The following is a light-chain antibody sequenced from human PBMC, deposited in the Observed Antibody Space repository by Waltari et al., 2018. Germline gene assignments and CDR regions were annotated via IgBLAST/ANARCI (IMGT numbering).Light chain of an antibody. CDR2: DVS. J-gene: IGLJ1*01. CDR3: TSYTSSSPCV. Sequence: QSALTQPPSVSGSPGQSITISCTGTSSDVGRYNYVSWYQQHPGKAPKLMIYDVSNRPSGVSDRFSGSKSGNTDSLTISGLQAEDEADYYCTSYTSSSPCVFGTGTKVTVL. V-gene: IGLV2-14*01. CDR1: SSDVGRYNY.